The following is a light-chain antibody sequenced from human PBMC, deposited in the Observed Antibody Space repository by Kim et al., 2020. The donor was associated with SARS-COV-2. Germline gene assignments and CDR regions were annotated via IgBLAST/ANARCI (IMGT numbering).Light chain of an antibody. Sequence: VLTQPPSVSAAPGQKVTISCSGSSSNIGNNYVSWYQQLPGTAPKLLIYDNNKRPSGIPDRFSGSKSGTSATLGITGLQTGDEADYYCGTWDSSLSAGVFGTGTKVTVL. J-gene: IGLJ1*01. CDR1: SSNIGNNY. CDR3: GTWDSSLSAGV. V-gene: IGLV1-51*01. CDR2: DNN.